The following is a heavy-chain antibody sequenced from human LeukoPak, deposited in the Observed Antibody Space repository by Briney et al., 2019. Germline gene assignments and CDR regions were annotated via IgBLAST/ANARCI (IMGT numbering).Heavy chain of an antibody. CDR3: ARDPYSPTTANHYYGMDV. CDR2: IYYSGST. J-gene: IGHJ6*02. CDR1: GGSISISSYY. Sequence: SETLSLTCTVSGGSISISSYYWGWIRQPPGKGLEWIGSIYYSGSTNYNPSLKSRVTISVDTSKNQFSLKLSSVTAADTAVYYCARDPYSPTTANHYYGMDVWGQGTLVTVSS. V-gene: IGHV4-39*07. D-gene: IGHD2-21*01.